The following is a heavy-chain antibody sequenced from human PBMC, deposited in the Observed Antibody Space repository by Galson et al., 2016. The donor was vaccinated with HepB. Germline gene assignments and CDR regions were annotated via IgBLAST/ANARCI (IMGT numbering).Heavy chain of an antibody. CDR3: ARDLYRDRGYCSGANCYSNALHI. D-gene: IGHD2-15*01. CDR2: IYYTGST. CDR1: GGSISTYY. Sequence: SETLSLTCTVSGGSISTYYWAWIRQPPGKGLEWIGSIYYTGSTDFNPSLKSRVTISVDKSKNQFSLQLTSVTAADTAVYFCARDLYRDRGYCSGANCYSNALHIWGQGTMVTVSS. V-gene: IGHV4-59*01. J-gene: IGHJ3*02.